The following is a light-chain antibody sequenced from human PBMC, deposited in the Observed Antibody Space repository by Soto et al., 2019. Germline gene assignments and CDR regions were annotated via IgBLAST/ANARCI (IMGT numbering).Light chain of an antibody. J-gene: IGLJ3*02. CDR3: AVWDQSLTGWV. CDR1: SSNIGSHF. CDR2: RDG. Sequence: QSVLTQPPSASGTPGQSLTIFCSGSSSNIGSHFVYWYQHLPGTAPKLLIFRDGQRPSGVPARFFGSKSGTSASLAITGLRSEDEADYYCAVWDQSLTGWVFGGGTKLTVL. V-gene: IGLV1-47*01.